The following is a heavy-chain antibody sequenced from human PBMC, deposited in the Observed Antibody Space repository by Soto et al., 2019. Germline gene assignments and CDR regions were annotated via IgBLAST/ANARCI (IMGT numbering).Heavy chain of an antibody. CDR3: ASTYSSSYLNCYGMDV. Sequence: GESLKISCKGSGYSFTSYWIGWVRQMPGKGLEWMGITYPGDSDTRYSPSFQGQVTISADKSISTAYLQWSSLKASDTAMYYCASTYSSSYLNCYGMDVWGQGTTVTVSS. J-gene: IGHJ6*02. D-gene: IGHD6-6*01. CDR1: GYSFTSYW. V-gene: IGHV5-51*01. CDR2: TYPGDSDT.